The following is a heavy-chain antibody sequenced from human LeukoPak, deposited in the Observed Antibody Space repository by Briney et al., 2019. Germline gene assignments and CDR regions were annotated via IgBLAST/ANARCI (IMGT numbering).Heavy chain of an antibody. Sequence: PRGSLRLSCAASGFTFSSYEMNWVRQAPGKGLEWVSYISSTGSTIYYADAVKGRFTISRDNTKNSLYLQMNSLRAEDTAVYYCARWSGWPRVWGQGTLVTVSS. V-gene: IGHV3-48*03. D-gene: IGHD6-19*01. CDR3: ARWSGWPRV. J-gene: IGHJ4*02. CDR1: GFTFSSYE. CDR2: ISSTGSTI.